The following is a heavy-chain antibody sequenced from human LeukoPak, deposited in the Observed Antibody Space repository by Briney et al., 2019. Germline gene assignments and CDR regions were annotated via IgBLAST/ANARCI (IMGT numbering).Heavy chain of an antibody. D-gene: IGHD6-13*01. Sequence: YYTCWIKMTSGQEKERNGYIYYSGSTNYNPSLKSRVTISVDTSKNQFSLKLSSVTAADTAVYYCARVSAAAGTHYFDYWGQGTLVTVSS. CDR3: ARVSAAAGTHYFDY. V-gene: IGHV4-59*01. CDR2: IYYSGST. CDR1: YY. J-gene: IGHJ4*02.